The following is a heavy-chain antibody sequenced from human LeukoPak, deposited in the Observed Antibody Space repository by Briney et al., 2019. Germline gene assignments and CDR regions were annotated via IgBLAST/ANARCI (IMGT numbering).Heavy chain of an antibody. CDR1: GFTFSSYW. J-gene: IGHJ3*02. CDR2: IKQDGSEK. V-gene: IGHV3-7*05. Sequence: PGRSLRLSCAASGFTFSSYWMSWVRQAPGKGLEWVANIKQDGSEKYYVDSVKGRFTISRDNAKNSLYLQMNSLRAEDTAVYYCARDQAPVTTVTSYAFDIWGQGTMVTVSS. CDR3: ARDQAPVTTVTSYAFDI. D-gene: IGHD4-17*01.